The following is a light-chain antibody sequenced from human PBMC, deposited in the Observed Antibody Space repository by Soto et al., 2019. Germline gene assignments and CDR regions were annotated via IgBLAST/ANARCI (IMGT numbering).Light chain of an antibody. Sequence: EIVMTQSPATVSVSPGERATLSCRASQSVSSNLAWYQQKPGQAPRLLIYGASTRATGIPDRFSGSGSGTDFTLTISRLEPEDFAVYYCQQYGSSPLTFGGGTKVDI. V-gene: IGKV3-20*01. CDR2: GAS. J-gene: IGKJ4*01. CDR3: QQYGSSPLT. CDR1: QSVSSN.